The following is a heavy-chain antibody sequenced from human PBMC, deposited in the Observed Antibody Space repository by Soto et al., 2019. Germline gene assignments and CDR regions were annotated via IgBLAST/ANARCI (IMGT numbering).Heavy chain of an antibody. CDR2: ISAYNGNT. V-gene: IGHV1-18*01. J-gene: IGHJ6*02. Sequence: ASVKVSCKASGYTFTSYGISWVRQAPGQGLEWMGWISAYNGNTNYAQKLQGRVTMTTDTSTSTAYMELRSLRSDDTAVYYCARGGYCSGGSCYSTKGYYYYGMDVWGQGTTVTVSS. CDR1: GYTFTSYG. CDR3: ARGGYCSGGSCYSTKGYYYYGMDV. D-gene: IGHD2-15*01.